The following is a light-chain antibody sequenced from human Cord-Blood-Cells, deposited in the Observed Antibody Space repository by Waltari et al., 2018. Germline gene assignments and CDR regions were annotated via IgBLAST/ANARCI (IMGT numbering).Light chain of an antibody. CDR1: QSVSSN. Sequence: EIVMTQSPATLSVSPGERAILSCRASQSVSSNLAWYQQKPGQAPRLLIYGASTRATGIPARFSGSGSGTEFTLTISSLQYEDFAVYYCQQYNNWYSFGQGTKLEIK. J-gene: IGKJ2*03. CDR2: GAS. CDR3: QQYNNWYS. V-gene: IGKV3-15*01.